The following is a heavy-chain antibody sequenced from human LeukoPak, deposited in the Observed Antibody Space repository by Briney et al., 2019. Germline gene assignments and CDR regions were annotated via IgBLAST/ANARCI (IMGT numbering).Heavy chain of an antibody. J-gene: IGHJ3*01. Sequence: GGSLRLSCAASGFTFDDYAMHWVRQAPGKGLEWVSAISWNSGSIGYADSVKGRFTISRDNAKNSLYLQMNSLRAEDTALYYCAKDRGYSSSHDAFDLWGQGTMVTVSS. CDR3: AKDRGYSSSHDAFDL. V-gene: IGHV3-9*01. D-gene: IGHD6-13*01. CDR2: ISWNSGSI. CDR1: GFTFDDYA.